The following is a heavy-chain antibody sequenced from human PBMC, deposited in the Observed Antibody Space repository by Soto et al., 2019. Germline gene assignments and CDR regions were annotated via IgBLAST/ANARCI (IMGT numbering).Heavy chain of an antibody. Sequence: GGSLRLSGPASGFSFKSYAMSWVRQAPGKGLEWLSSISGSGGNTYYADPVKGRFTISRDNSKYTLYLQMNSLRVEDTAIYYCGRSWSGHYVIGSFDPWGQGPLVTLSS. J-gene: IGHJ5*02. D-gene: IGHD3-3*01. CDR2: ISGSGGNT. V-gene: IGHV3-23*01. CDR1: GFSFKSYA. CDR3: GRSWSGHYVIGSFDP.